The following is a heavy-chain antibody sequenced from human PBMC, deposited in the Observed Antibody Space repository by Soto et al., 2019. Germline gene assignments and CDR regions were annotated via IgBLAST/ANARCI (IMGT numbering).Heavy chain of an antibody. CDR3: ARDSGTVGYDDS. J-gene: IGHJ4*02. CDR2: IIPLLDVT. Sequence: QVPLVQSGAEVKKPGSSVKVSCKASGGTFGTYTINWVRQAPGQGLEWMGRIIPLLDVTNNAQRFQGRVTITADKSTSTVYMELTSLTSQDTAVYYCARDSGTVGYDDSWGQGTLVTVSS. CDR1: GGTFGTYT. D-gene: IGHD3-10*01. V-gene: IGHV1-69*08.